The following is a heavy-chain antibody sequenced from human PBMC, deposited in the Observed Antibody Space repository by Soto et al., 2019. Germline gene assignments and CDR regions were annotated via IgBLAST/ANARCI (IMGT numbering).Heavy chain of an antibody. V-gene: IGHV3-30*18. D-gene: IGHD5-12*01. J-gene: IGHJ4*02. Sequence: GSLRVSCAAAGFNFSSHGLHWVRQAPCKGLEWVAVISYDGSHKFSTESVKGRFTISRDNSKNTLSLQMNSLRTEDTAVYYCAKVLGWPRPSSPDYWGQGIRVTVCS. CDR1: GFNFSSHG. CDR3: AKVLGWPRPSSPDY. CDR2: ISYDGSHK.